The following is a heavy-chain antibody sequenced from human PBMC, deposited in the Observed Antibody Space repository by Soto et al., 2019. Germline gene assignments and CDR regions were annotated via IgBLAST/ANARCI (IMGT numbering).Heavy chain of an antibody. V-gene: IGHV4-39*02. CDR2: IYYSGST. CDR1: GGSISSSSYY. Sequence: SQTLSLTCTVSGGSISSSSYYWGWIRQPPGKGLEWIGSIYYSGSTYYNPSLKSRVTISVDTSKNQFSLKLSSVTAADTAVYYCAKDRARRVAAFDYWGQGTLVTVSS. CDR3: AKDRARRVAAFDY. J-gene: IGHJ4*02. D-gene: IGHD2-15*01.